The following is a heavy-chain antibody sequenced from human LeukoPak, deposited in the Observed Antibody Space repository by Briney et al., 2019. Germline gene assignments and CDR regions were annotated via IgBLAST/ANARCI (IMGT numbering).Heavy chain of an antibody. J-gene: IGHJ4*02. CDR1: GGSISSYY. Sequence: SETLSLTCTVSGGSISSYYWNWIRQPAGKGLEWIGRIYTSGSTNYNPSLKSRVTMSVDTSKNQLSPKLGSVTAADTAVYYCARSGLWFGELRDYFDYWGQGTLVTVSS. D-gene: IGHD3-10*01. CDR2: IYTSGST. V-gene: IGHV4-4*07. CDR3: ARSGLWFGELRDYFDY.